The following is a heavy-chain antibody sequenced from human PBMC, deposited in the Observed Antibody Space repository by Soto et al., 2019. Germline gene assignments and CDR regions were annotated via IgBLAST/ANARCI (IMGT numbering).Heavy chain of an antibody. CDR1: GFTFSSHS. CDR3: AREVVTTEWYFDN. D-gene: IGHD1-1*01. Sequence: QVQLMESGGGVVQPGGSLRLSFVTSGFTFSSHSMHWFRQAPGKGLEWGAVTSANVGTKFYTDSVKGRFTVSRDNSTNTLYLQMNSLRVEDTAGYYCAREVVTTEWYFDNWGQGILVIVSS. V-gene: IGHV3-30-3*01. J-gene: IGHJ4*02. CDR2: TSANVGTK.